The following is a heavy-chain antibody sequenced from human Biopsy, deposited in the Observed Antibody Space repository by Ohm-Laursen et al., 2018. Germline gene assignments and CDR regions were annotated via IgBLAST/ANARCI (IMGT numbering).Heavy chain of an antibody. CDR2: ISYDGSKK. Sequence: SLRLSCAASGFIFSSYAMHWVRQAPGKGLQWAAFISYDGSKKDYGDSVKGRFTISRDNSKNTLYLQMNNLRDEDTAVYYCAKIAFDSSGANSMRDYWGQGTLVTVFS. CDR1: GFIFSSYA. J-gene: IGHJ4*02. V-gene: IGHV3-30*18. D-gene: IGHD3-22*01. CDR3: AKIAFDSSGANSMRDY.